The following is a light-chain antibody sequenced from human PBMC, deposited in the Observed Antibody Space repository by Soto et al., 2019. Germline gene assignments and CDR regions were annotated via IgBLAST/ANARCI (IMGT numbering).Light chain of an antibody. CDR1: QSLLHSNGYNY. Sequence: DIVMTQSPLSLPVTPGEPASISCRSSQSLLHSNGYNYLDWYLQKPGQSPQLLIYLGSNRASGVPDRFSGSGSGTDFTLKSSRVEAEDVGVYYCMQDLQPLNCGGGTKVDIK. CDR2: LGS. V-gene: IGKV2-28*01. CDR3: MQDLQPLN. J-gene: IGKJ4*01.